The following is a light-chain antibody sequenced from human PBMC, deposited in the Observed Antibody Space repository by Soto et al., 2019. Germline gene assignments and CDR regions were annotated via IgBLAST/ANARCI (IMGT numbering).Light chain of an antibody. J-gene: IGKJ2*01. CDR2: YAS. V-gene: IGKV3D-15*01. Sequence: EIVMTQSPATLSVSPGERATLSRRASQSVSNNLAWYQQKPGQAPRLLVYYASTRATGIPARFSGSGSGTEFTLTISSLQSEDFAVYHCQQYKTWPMYTFGQGTQLEI. CDR1: QSVSNN. CDR3: QQYKTWPMYT.